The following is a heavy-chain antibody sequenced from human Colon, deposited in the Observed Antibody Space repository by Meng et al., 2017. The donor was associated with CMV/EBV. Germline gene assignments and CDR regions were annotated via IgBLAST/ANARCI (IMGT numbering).Heavy chain of an antibody. CDR3: ARIIQSSGVVISPFNY. J-gene: IGHJ4*01. D-gene: IGHD3-3*01. CDR1: GYIFSNFG. CDR2: VNADNGDT. V-gene: IGHV1-18*01. Sequence: ASVKVSCKASGYIFSNFGLSWVRQAPGQGLEWLGWVNADNGDTHYAQKVQDRGILTTDTYTSTAYMELRSLRSDDTAVYYCARIIQSSGVVISPFNYWGHGTMVTVSS.